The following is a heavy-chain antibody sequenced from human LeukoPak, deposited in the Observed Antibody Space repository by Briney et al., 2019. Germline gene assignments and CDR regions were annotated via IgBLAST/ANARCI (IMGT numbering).Heavy chain of an antibody. J-gene: IGHJ3*02. V-gene: IGHV1-18*01. CDR2: ISAYNGNT. Sequence: ASVKVSCKASGYTFTSYGISWVRQAPGQGLEWMGWISAYNGNTSYAQKLQGRVTMTTDTSTSTAYMELRSLRSDDTAVYYCARELRFLEWLRAFDIWGQGTMVTVSS. D-gene: IGHD3-3*01. CDR3: ARELRFLEWLRAFDI. CDR1: GYTFTSYG.